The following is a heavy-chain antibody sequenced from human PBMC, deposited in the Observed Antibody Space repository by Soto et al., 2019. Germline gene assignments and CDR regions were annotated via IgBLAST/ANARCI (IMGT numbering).Heavy chain of an antibody. CDR3: ARAAWGLWFGYMDV. CDR2: LYSGGTT. Sequence: EVQLVESGGGLVQPGGSLRLSCAAPGFTVGGNYMSWVRQAPGKGLEWVSVLYSGGTTYYADSVKGRFTISRHNSENTLYLQMDSLRTEDTAVYYCARAAWGLWFGYMDVWGKGTTVTVSS. V-gene: IGHV3-53*04. J-gene: IGHJ6*03. D-gene: IGHD3-10*01. CDR1: GFTVGGNY.